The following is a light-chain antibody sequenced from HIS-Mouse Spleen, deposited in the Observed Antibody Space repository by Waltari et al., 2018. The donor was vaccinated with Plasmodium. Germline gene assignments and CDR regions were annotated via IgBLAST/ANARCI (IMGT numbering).Light chain of an antibody. Sequence: DIQMTQSPSSLSASVGDRVTITCQASQDISNYLNWYQQKPGKAPKPLIYDASNLETGVPSRFSGSGSGTDFTFTSSSLQPEDIATYYCQQYDNLPPFTFGPGTKVDIK. CDR2: DAS. CDR3: QQYDNLPPFT. V-gene: IGKV1-33*01. CDR1: QDISNY. J-gene: IGKJ3*01.